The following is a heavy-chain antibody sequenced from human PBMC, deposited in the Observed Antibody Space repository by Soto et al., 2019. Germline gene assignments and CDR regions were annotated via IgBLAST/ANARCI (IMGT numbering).Heavy chain of an antibody. CDR1: GYTFTSYA. J-gene: IGHJ4*02. V-gene: IGHV1-3*01. D-gene: IGHD1-26*01. CDR3: ARVSSRSGSLRPYYFDY. CDR2: INAGNGNT. Sequence: ASVKVSCKASGYTFTSYAMHWVRQAPGQRLEWMGWINAGNGNTKYSQKFQGRVTITRDTSASTAYMELSSLRSDDTAVYYCARVSSRSGSLRPYYFDYWGQGTLVTVSS.